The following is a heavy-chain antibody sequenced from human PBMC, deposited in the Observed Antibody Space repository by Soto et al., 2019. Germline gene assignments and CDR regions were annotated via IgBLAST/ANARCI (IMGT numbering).Heavy chain of an antibody. V-gene: IGHV1-18*04. CDR1: GYSFKSNG. CDR3: ARDEPIVPAASRLDP. Sequence: QVQLVQSGAEVKKPGASVKVSCKASGYSFKSNGITWVRQAPGQGLEWVGWISAYNGNTKYAEKIQGRVTMTTDTSTSTGYLELRSLTSDHTAVYYCARDEPIVPAASRLDPWGQGTLVTVSS. CDR2: ISAYNGNT. J-gene: IGHJ5*02. D-gene: IGHD2-2*01.